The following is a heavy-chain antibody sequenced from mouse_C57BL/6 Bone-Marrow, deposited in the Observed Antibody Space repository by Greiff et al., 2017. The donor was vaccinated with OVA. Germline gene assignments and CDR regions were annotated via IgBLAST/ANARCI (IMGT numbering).Heavy chain of an antibody. CDR1: GYAFSSSW. CDR2: IYPGDGDT. CDR3: ASWGYYAMDY. V-gene: IGHV1-82*01. J-gene: IGHJ4*01. Sequence: QVQLQQSGPELVKPGASVKISCKASGYAFSSSWMNWVKQRPGKGFEWIGRIYPGDGDTNYNGKFKGKATLTADKSSSTAYMQLSSLTSEDSAVYFCASWGYYAMDYWGQGTSVTVSS.